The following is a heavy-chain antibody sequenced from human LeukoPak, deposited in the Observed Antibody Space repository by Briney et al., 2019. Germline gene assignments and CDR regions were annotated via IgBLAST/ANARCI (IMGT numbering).Heavy chain of an antibody. CDR3: ARDKTYCSAASYYSAHVY. J-gene: IGHJ4*02. CDR1: GYTFTSYG. V-gene: IGHV1-69*04. D-gene: IGHD2-15*01. CDR2: IIPTLGMA. Sequence: GASVKVSCKASGYTFTSYGISWVRQAPGQGLEWMGRIIPTLGMANYAQKFQGRVTITADRSTSTAYMELSSLRSEDTAMYYCARDKTYCSAASYYSAHVYWGQGILVTVSS.